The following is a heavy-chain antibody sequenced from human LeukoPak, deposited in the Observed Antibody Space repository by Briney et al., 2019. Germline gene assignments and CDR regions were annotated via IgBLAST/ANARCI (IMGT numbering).Heavy chain of an antibody. CDR1: GYIFSAYC. Sequence: ASVKVSCKASGYIFSAYCMHWVRQAPGQGVEWLGWINPNSGGTNYAQRFLGRVTMTRDTSISTAFMELTRLTSDDTAVYYCARDRQYYGSGSHYLLDYWGQGTLVTVSS. V-gene: IGHV1-2*02. CDR3: ARDRQYYGSGSHYLLDY. J-gene: IGHJ4*02. CDR2: INPNSGGT. D-gene: IGHD3-10*01.